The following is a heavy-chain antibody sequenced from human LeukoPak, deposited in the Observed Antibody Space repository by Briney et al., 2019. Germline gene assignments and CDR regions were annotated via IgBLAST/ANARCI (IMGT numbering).Heavy chain of an antibody. Sequence: PGGSLRLSRGASGFIFDTHDMHWVRQASGKGLEWVGRIRSKANSYATAYAASVKGRFTISRDDSKNTAYLQMDSLKTEDTAVYYCTGNYYGSGSYADFDYWGQGTLVTVSS. CDR1: GFIFDTHD. J-gene: IGHJ4*02. D-gene: IGHD3-10*01. CDR2: IRSKANSYAT. V-gene: IGHV3-73*01. CDR3: TGNYYGSGSYADFDY.